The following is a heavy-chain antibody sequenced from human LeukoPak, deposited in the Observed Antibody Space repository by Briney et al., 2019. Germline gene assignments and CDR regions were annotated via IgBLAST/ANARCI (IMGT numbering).Heavy chain of an antibody. D-gene: IGHD3-16*02. CDR1: GFTFSSYS. J-gene: IGHJ4*02. CDR3: ASMAFGGVIVN. V-gene: IGHV3-21*01. CDR2: ISSSSSYI. Sequence: PGGSLRLSCAASGFTFSSYSMNWVRQAPGKGLEWVSSISSSSSYIYYADSVKGRFTISRDNSKNTLYLQMNSLRAEDTAVYYCASMAFGGVIVNWGQGTLVTVSS.